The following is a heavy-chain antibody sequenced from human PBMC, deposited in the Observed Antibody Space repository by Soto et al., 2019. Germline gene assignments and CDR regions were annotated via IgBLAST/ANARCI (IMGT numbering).Heavy chain of an antibody. CDR3: VAELDFGKLSVV. J-gene: IGHJ6*02. V-gene: IGHV1-69*01. D-gene: IGHD3-10*01. Sequence: QVQLVQSGVEVKKPGSSVRVSCKASGDTFKNSVISWVRQPTGQGLEWMGGTIPLFGTTDYAQKFQGRLTITTDESTTTAYMEVSRLTSEDTAVYYCVAELDFGKLSVVWGQGTTVIVSS. CDR1: GDTFKNSV. CDR2: TIPLFGTT.